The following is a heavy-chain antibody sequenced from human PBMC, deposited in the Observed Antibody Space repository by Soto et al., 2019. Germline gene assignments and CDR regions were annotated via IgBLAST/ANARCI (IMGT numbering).Heavy chain of an antibody. CDR2: INHSGST. Sequence: PSETLSLTCAVYGGSFSGYYWSWIRQPPGKGLEWIGEINHSGSTNYNPSLKSRVTISVDTSKNQFSLKLSSVTAADTAVYYCARAGSNYVYFDYWGQGTLVTVSS. CDR1: GGSFSGYY. CDR3: ARAGSNYVYFDY. J-gene: IGHJ4*02. D-gene: IGHD4-4*01. V-gene: IGHV4-34*01.